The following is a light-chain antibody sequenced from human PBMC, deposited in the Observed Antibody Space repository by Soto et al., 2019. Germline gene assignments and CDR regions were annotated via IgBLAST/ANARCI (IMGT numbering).Light chain of an antibody. J-gene: IGKJ1*01. CDR1: QSVSSS. CDR2: SAS. Sequence: EIVMTQSPATLSMSPGERATLSCRASQSVSSSLAWYQQNPGQAPRLLIYSASTRATGIPARFSGSGSGTEFTLTISSLQSGDFAVYYCQQYSNWPPSTFGQGTKVDIK. CDR3: QQYSNWPPST. V-gene: IGKV3-15*01.